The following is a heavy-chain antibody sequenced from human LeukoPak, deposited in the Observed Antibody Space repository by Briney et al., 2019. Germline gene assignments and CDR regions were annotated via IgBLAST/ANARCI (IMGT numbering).Heavy chain of an antibody. Sequence: SETLSLTCAVYGESVSSDYWSWIRQPPGKGLEWIGEINHSGSTSCNPSLKSRVTISVDTSKNQFSLKLSSVTAADTAVYYCARGQVLRYYDSSGIIDYWGQGTLVTVSS. CDR1: GESVSSDY. CDR2: INHSGST. V-gene: IGHV4-34*01. CDR3: ARGQVLRYYDSSGIIDY. J-gene: IGHJ4*02. D-gene: IGHD3-22*01.